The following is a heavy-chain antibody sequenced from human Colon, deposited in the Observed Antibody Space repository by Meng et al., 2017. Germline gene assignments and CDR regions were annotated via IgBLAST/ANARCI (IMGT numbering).Heavy chain of an antibody. CDR3: ARGVDWAKSGNF. CDR2: IHPSGSS. D-gene: IGHD3-9*01. V-gene: IGHV4-34*01. J-gene: IGHJ4*02. Sequence: QGQLRQWGGGLFKPSETLSLTRAVYGGSFSNYYLAWIRQPPGKGLEWIGEIHPSGSSYYSPSLQSRVTITLDTSKNQFSLTLSSLTAADTAVYYCARGVDWAKSGNFWGQGTLVTVSS. CDR1: GGSFSNYY.